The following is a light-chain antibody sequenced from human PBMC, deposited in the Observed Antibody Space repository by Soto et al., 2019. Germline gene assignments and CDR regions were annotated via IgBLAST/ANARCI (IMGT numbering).Light chain of an antibody. J-gene: IGKJ3*01. CDR1: QAVSSY. CDR2: AAS. V-gene: IGKV1-9*01. Sequence: DIQLTQSPSFLSASVGDRVTITCRASQAVSSYLAWYQQKPGKAPKLLIYAASSLQSGVPSRFSGSGSGTEFTLTISSLQPEDFATYYCQQLNSYYIFTFGPGTKVDIK. CDR3: QQLNSYYIFT.